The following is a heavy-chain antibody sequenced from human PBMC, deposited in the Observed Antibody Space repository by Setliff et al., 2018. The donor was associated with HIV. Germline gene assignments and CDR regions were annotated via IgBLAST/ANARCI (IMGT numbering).Heavy chain of an antibody. CDR3: ARRETQLWDDPFDV. CDR2: INHSGHT. CDR1: SDSISSYY. Sequence: PSETLSLTCTVSSDSISSYYWAWIRQPPGKGLEWIGEINHSGHTKYHPSLKSRLTVSVNPSKKQFSMKLTSVTAADTAVYYCARRETQLWDDPFDVWGQGTMVTVSS. J-gene: IGHJ3*01. V-gene: IGHV4-34*01. D-gene: IGHD1-26*01.